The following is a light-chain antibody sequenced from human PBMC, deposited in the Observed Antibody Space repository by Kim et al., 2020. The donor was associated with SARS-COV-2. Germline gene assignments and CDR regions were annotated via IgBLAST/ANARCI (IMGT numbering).Light chain of an antibody. V-gene: IGKV1-39*01. J-gene: IGKJ5*01. CDR2: AAS. CDR3: QQSYTTPIT. CDR1: QSIANY. Sequence: DIQMTQSPSSLSASVGDRVTITCRASQSIANYLNWYQHKPPGKAPNLLLYAASTLHTGVPSRFSGSGSGTNFTLTVSGLQPEDFATYFWQQSYTTPITFGQGTRLEIK.